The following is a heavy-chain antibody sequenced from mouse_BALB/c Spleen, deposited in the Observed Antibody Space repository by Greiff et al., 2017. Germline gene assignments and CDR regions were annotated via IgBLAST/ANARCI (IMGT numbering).Heavy chain of an antibody. Sequence: QVQLQQSGAELAKPGASVKMSCKASGYTFTSYWMHWVKQRPGQGLEWIGYINPSTGYTEYNQKFKDKATLTADKSSSTAYMQLSSLTSEDSAVYYCAIYYGNYRYAMDYWGQGTSVTVSS. D-gene: IGHD2-1*01. V-gene: IGHV1-7*01. CDR3: AIYYGNYRYAMDY. J-gene: IGHJ4*01. CDR2: INPSTGYT. CDR1: GYTFTSYW.